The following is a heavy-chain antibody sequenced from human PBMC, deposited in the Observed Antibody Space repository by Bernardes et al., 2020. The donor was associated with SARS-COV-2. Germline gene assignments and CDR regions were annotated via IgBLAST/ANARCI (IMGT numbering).Heavy chain of an antibody. J-gene: IGHJ4*02. CDR1: GFTFSSQW. D-gene: IGHD5-18*01. V-gene: IGHV3-74*01. CDR3: ATGFISAYEN. CDR2: VNSDGSNT. Sequence: GGSLRLSCVGSGFTFSSQWMHWVRQAPGKGLVWVSRVNSDGSNTVYADSVKGRFTISRDNARNAMFLQMNSLGPEDTAVYFCATGFISAYENWGQGTLVTVSS.